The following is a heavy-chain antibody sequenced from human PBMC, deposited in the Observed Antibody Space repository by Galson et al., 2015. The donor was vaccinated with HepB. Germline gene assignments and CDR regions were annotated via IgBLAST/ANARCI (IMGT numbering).Heavy chain of an antibody. V-gene: IGHV3-21*01. CDR2: ISSSSSYI. D-gene: IGHD5-12*01. CDR1: GFTFSSYS. J-gene: IGHJ6*02. CDR3: ARLNALDIVATFPYYYYGMDV. Sequence: SLRLSCAASGFTFSSYSMNWVRQAPGKGLEWVSSISSSSSYIYYADSVKGRFTISRDNAKNSLYLQMNSLRAEDTAVYYCARLNALDIVATFPYYYYGMDVWGQGTTVTVSS.